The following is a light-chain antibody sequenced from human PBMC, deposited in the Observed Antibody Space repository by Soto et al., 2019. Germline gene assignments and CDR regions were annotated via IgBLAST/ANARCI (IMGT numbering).Light chain of an antibody. Sequence: QSVLTQPASVSGSPGQTITISCTGTSSDVGGYAYVSWYQQYPGKVPKLVISEVSNRPSGVSHRFSGSRSGNTASLTISGLQAEDEAAYHCSSYTSRTTPVFGGGTKVTVL. CDR1: SSDVGGYAY. J-gene: IGLJ2*01. CDR3: SSYTSRTTPV. V-gene: IGLV2-14*01. CDR2: EVS.